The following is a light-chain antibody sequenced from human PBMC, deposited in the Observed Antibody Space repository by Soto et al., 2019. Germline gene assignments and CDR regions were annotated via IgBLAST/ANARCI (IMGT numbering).Light chain of an antibody. Sequence: QSVLTQPPSVSAAPGQKVTISCSGSSSNIGKNYVSWYQQLPGTAPKLLTYDNNKRLSGIPDRFSGSKSGTSATLGITGLQTGDEADYFCGTWDNSLSAYVFGTGTKLTVL. CDR1: SSNIGKNY. CDR2: DNN. CDR3: GTWDNSLSAYV. V-gene: IGLV1-51*01. J-gene: IGLJ1*01.